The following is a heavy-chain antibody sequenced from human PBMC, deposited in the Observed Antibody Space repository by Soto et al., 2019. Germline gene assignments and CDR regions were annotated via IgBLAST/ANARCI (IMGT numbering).Heavy chain of an antibody. CDR1: GFTFRNYW. V-gene: IGHV3-7*01. Sequence: EEQLVESGGGLVQPGGSLRLSCAGSGFTFRNYWMGWVRQAPGKRLEWVANIKQDGSERSYADSVKGRFTISRDNAKNSLYLQMSSLGVDDTAVYYCVRENYFDYWGQGILVIVSS. J-gene: IGHJ4*02. CDR3: VRENYFDY. CDR2: IKQDGSER.